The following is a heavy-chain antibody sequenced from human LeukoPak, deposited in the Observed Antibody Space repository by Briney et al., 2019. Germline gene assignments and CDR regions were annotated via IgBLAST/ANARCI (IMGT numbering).Heavy chain of an antibody. CDR1: GYTFTGYY. CDR3: ARTPPITMVRGVIIGYYYYYMDV. J-gene: IGHJ6*03. CDR2: INPNSGGT. Sequence: ASVKVSCKASGYTFTGYYMHWVRQAPGQGLEWMGWINPNSGGTNYAQKFQGRVTMTTDTSTSTAYMELRSLRSDDTAVYYCARTPPITMVRGVIIGYYYYYMDVWGKGTTVTVSS. D-gene: IGHD3-10*01. V-gene: IGHV1-2*02.